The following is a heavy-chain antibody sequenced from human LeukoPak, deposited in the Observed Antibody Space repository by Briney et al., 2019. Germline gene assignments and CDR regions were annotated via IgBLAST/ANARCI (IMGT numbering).Heavy chain of an antibody. CDR3: AREPAYTYYDSAGGPFDY. Sequence: GGSLRLSCAASGFTVSSSYMSWVRQAPGKGLEWVSVIYSGGSTYYADSVKGRFTISRDNSKNTLYLQMNSLRAEDTAVFYCAREPAYTYYDSAGGPFDYWGQGTLVTVSS. CDR2: IYSGGST. J-gene: IGHJ4*02. D-gene: IGHD3-22*01. V-gene: IGHV3-53*01. CDR1: GFTVSSSY.